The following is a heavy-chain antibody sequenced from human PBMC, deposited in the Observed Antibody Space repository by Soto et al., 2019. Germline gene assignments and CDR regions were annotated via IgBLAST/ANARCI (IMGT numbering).Heavy chain of an antibody. CDR2: IYYSGST. Sequence: QVQLQESGPGLVKPSETLSLTCTVSGGTISNYYWSWIRQPPVKGLEWIGYIYYSGSTRYNPSLKSRVTISVDTSKNQFSLKLSSVTAADTAVYYCARHGPIAAAGTVFDYWGQGTLVTVSS. CDR3: ARHGPIAAAGTVFDY. J-gene: IGHJ4*02. CDR1: GGTISNYY. D-gene: IGHD6-13*01. V-gene: IGHV4-59*08.